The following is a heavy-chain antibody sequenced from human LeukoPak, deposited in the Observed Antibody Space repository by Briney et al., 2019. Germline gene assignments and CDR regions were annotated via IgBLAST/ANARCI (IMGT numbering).Heavy chain of an antibody. CDR2: ITSSGGNT. V-gene: IGHV3-23*01. Sequence: GGSLRLSCAAAGFTVSNYGMSWVRQAPGKGLEWVSRITSSGGNTYHADSVKGRFTIPRDNSKNTLYLQMNSLRAEDTAIYYCAKGYYDTSGYQYCFDYWGQGTLVTVSS. D-gene: IGHD3-22*01. CDR3: AKGYYDTSGYQYCFDY. J-gene: IGHJ4*02. CDR1: GFTVSNYG.